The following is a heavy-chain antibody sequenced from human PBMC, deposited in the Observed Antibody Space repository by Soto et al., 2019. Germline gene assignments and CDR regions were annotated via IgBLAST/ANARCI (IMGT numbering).Heavy chain of an antibody. CDR3: ARDRYSSGWHTIDY. J-gene: IGHJ4*02. Sequence: GGSLRLSCAASGFTFSSYGMHWVRQAPGMGLEWVAVIWYDGSYRYYADSVKGRFTISRDNSKYTLYLQMNSLRAEVTAVYYCARDRYSSGWHTIDYWGQGTLVTVSS. D-gene: IGHD6-19*01. CDR2: IWYDGSYR. V-gene: IGHV3-33*01. CDR1: GFTFSSYG.